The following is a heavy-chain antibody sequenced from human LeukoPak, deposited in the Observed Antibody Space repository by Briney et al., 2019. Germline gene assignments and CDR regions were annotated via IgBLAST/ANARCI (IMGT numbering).Heavy chain of an antibody. CDR3: ARAGYGDYVPAFDY. CDR1: GFTFSSYA. V-gene: IGHV3-30-3*01. J-gene: IGHJ4*02. Sequence: GGSLRLSCAASGFTFSSYAMHWVRLAPGKGLEWVAVISYDGSNKYYADSVKGRFTISRDNSKNTLYLQMNSLRAEDTAVYYCARAGYGDYVPAFDYWGQGTLVTVSS. D-gene: IGHD4-17*01. CDR2: ISYDGSNK.